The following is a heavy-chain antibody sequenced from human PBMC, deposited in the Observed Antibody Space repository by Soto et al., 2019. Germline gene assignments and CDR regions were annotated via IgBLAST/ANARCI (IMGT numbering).Heavy chain of an antibody. CDR2: ISYDGSNK. CDR1: GFTFSSYA. V-gene: IGHV3-30*04. Sequence: QVQLVESGGGVAQPGRSLRLSCAASGFTFSSYAMQWVRQAPGKGLEWVAVISYDGSNKYYADSVKGRFTISRDKSKKTLYLQMNSLRAEDTAVYFCARGRAVGATRSLDYWGQGTLFTVSS. D-gene: IGHD1-26*01. CDR3: ARGRAVGATRSLDY. J-gene: IGHJ4*02.